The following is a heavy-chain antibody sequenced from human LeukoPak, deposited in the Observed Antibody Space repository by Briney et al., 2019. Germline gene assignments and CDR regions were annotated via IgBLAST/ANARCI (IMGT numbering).Heavy chain of an antibody. D-gene: IGHD6-19*01. J-gene: IGHJ5*02. CDR2: ISSNGRTI. CDR3: ARTQQWLVLGFDP. CDR1: GFTFSDYY. Sequence: GGSLRLSCAASGFTFSDYYMSWIRQAPGKGLEWISYISSNGRTIYYADSVKGRFTIPRDNARKSVYLQMNSLRAEDTAIYYCARTQQWLVLGFDPWGQGTPVTVSS. V-gene: IGHV3-11*01.